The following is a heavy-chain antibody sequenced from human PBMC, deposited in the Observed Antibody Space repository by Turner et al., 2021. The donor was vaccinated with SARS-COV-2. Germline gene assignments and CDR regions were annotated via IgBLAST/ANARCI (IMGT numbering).Heavy chain of an antibody. Sequence: EVQLVESGGGLVKPGGSLRLSCAASGFTFSSYSMNWVRQAPGKGREWVSSITSSDTYYADSVKCRFTISRDNAKNSLYLQMNSLRAEDTAVYYCVRDKDSSDYYYWGQGTLVTVSS. CDR1: GFTFSSYS. J-gene: IGHJ4*02. CDR2: ITSSDT. V-gene: IGHV3-21*01. D-gene: IGHD3-22*01. CDR3: VRDKDSSDYYY.